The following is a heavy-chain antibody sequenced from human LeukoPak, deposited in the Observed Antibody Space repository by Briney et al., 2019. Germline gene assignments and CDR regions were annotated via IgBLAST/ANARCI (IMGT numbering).Heavy chain of an antibody. J-gene: IGHJ6*03. V-gene: IGHV3-48*03. Sequence: GGSLRLSCAASGFTFSSYEMNWVRQAPGKGLEWLSYISTRGSDVYYADSVMGRFTIFRDNAKNSLYLQMNSLRAEDTAVYYCARGGDYFGSGTPLDYYMDVWGRGTAVTISS. CDR2: ISTRGSDV. D-gene: IGHD3-10*01. CDR3: ARGGDYFGSGTPLDYYMDV. CDR1: GFTFSSYE.